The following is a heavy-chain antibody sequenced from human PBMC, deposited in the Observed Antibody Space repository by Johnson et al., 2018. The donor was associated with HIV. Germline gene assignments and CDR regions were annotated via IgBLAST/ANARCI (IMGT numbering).Heavy chain of an antibody. Sequence: EVQLVESGGGVVRPGGSLRVSCVASGFTFDEYGMSWVRQAPGKGLEWVSGINWNGGSTGYADPVKGRFTISRDNAKKSLYLQMNSLRAEDTALYYCARAKTFCGGDCYSNAFDNWGQGTMVTVSS. D-gene: IGHD2-21*02. CDR3: ARAKTFCGGDCYSNAFDN. CDR2: INWNGGST. CDR1: GFTFDEYG. V-gene: IGHV3-20*04. J-gene: IGHJ3*02.